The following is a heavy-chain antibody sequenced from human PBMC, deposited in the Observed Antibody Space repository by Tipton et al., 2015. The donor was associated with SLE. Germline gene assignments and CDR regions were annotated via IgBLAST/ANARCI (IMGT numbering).Heavy chain of an antibody. CDR3: ARDNRVAVAGPLDY. D-gene: IGHD6-19*01. Sequence: QLVQSGAEVKKPGASVRVSCRASGYTFSSYGISWVRQAPGQGLEWMGWSTPYNGNARYAQSVQGRVTMTTDTSTTTAYMELWSLTSDDTAVYYCARDNRVAVAGPLDYWGQGTLVTVSS. V-gene: IGHV1-18*01. J-gene: IGHJ4*02. CDR2: STPYNGNA. CDR1: GYTFSSYG.